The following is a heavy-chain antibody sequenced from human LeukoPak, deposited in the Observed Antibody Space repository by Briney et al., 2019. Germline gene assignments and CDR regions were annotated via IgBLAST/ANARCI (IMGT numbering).Heavy chain of an antibody. CDR3: ARDIGLPFLDY. CDR1: GGSISNYY. J-gene: IGHJ4*02. CDR2: IYYSGST. Sequence: SETLSLTCTVSGGSISNYYWTWIRQPPGKGLEWIGYIYYSGSTNYNPSLKSRVTMSVDTSKNQFSLKLSSVTAADTAVYYCARDIGLPFLDYWGQGTLVTVSS. D-gene: IGHD3/OR15-3a*01. V-gene: IGHV4-59*12.